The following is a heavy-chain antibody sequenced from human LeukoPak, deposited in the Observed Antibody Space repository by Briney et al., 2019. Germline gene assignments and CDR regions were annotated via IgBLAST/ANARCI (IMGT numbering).Heavy chain of an antibody. CDR1: GFAFNTYA. CDR3: ARETFGSGSYPDF. J-gene: IGHJ4*02. Sequence: GRPLRLSCAASGFAFNTYAMHWVRQAPGQGREWVALIWHDGSHKLYSHSVRGQFTISRDTSKNPVSLQMNNLRPEDTAVYYCARETFGSGSYPDFWGPGTLVTVSS. V-gene: IGHV3-33*01. CDR2: IWHDGSHK. D-gene: IGHD3-10*01.